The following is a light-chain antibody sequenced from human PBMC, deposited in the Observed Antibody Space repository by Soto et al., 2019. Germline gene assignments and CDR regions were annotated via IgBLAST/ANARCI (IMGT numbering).Light chain of an antibody. J-gene: IGKJ3*01. CDR2: DAF. CDR1: QSVSSY. V-gene: IGKV3-11*01. Sequence: EIVLTQSPATLSLSPGERATLSCRASQSVSSYLAWYQQKPGQAPRLLIYDAFNRATGIPARFSGSGSGTDFTLTISSLEPEDFAVYYCQQRSNWPPQFTFGPGTKVDI. CDR3: QQRSNWPPQFT.